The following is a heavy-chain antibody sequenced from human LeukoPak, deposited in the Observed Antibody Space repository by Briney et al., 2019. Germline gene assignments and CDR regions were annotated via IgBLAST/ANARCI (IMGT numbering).Heavy chain of an antibody. CDR3: AKDVWWSVS. CDR2: ISADAVDT. V-gene: IGHV3-23*01. CDR1: GFTFSNHA. J-gene: IGHJ5*02. Sequence: GGSLRLSCVASGFTFSNHAMTWVRQAPGKGLEWVSAISADAVDTFYAPSVKGRFTISRDDSKNTMYLQINSLRAEDTAIYYCAKDVWWSVSWGQGTLVTVSS. D-gene: IGHD2-8*02.